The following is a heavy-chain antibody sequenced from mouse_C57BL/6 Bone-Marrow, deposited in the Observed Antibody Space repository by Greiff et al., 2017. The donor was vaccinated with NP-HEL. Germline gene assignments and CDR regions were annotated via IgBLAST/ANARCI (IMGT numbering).Heavy chain of an antibody. CDR3: ARVRAYYGSSYRYFDV. Sequence: EVKLMESEGGLVQPGSSMKLSCTASGFTFSDYYMAWVRQVPEKGLEWVANINYDGSSTYYLDSLKSRFIISRDNAKNILYLQMSSLKSEDTATYYCARVRAYYGSSYRYFDVWGTGTTVTVSS. CDR1: GFTFSDYY. J-gene: IGHJ1*03. V-gene: IGHV5-16*01. CDR2: INYDGSST. D-gene: IGHD1-1*01.